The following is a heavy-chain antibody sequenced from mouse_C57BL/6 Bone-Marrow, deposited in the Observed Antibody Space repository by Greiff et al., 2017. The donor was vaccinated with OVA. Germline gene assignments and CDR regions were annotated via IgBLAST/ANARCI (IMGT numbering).Heavy chain of an antibody. CDR1: GYNITDYY. CDR3: AREATDYFDY. V-gene: IGHV14-2*01. Sequence: EVKLMESGAELVKPGASVKLSCTASGYNITDYYMHWVKQRTEQGLEWIGRIDPEDGETKYAPKFQGQATLTADTSSNTAYLQLSSLTSEDTAVYYCAREATDYFDYWGQGTTLTVSS. D-gene: IGHD1-1*01. CDR2: IDPEDGET. J-gene: IGHJ2*01.